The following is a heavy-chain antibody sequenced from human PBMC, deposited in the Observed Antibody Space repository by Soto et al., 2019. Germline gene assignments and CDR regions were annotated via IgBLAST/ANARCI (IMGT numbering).Heavy chain of an antibody. V-gene: IGHV1-8*01. J-gene: IGHJ6*02. D-gene: IGHD3-16*02. CDR1: GYTFTSYD. Sequence: ASVKFSCKASGYTFTSYDINWVRQATGQWLEWMGWMNPNSGNTGYAQKFQGRVTMTRNTSISTAYMELSSLRSEDTAVYYCARGRPKVDYVWGSYRPYYYYYGMDVWGQGTTVTVSS. CDR2: MNPNSGNT. CDR3: ARGRPKVDYVWGSYRPYYYYYGMDV.